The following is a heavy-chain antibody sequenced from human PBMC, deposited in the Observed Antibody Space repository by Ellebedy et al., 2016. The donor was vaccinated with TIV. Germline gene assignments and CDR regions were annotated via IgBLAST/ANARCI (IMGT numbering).Heavy chain of an antibody. CDR2: IRIDGSSE. Sequence: GESLKISCAASGFTFSNYVFHWVRQAPGKGLECVSLIRIDGSSEHYADSVKGRFTISRDNSKDTVFLQMTSLRDEDTATYYCARDLRWDWSGQRFDYWGQGTLVTVSS. J-gene: IGHJ4*02. CDR1: GFTFSNYV. V-gene: IGHV3-33*08. CDR3: ARDLRWDWSGQRFDY. D-gene: IGHD3-3*01.